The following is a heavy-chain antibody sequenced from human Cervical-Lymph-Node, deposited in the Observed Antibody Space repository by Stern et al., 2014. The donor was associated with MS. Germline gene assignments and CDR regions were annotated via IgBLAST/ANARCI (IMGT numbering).Heavy chain of an antibody. Sequence: QVQLVQSGAEVKKPGASVKVSCKASGYVFSSYGISWVRQAPGKGREWKGWISAHNGDTNYAQKLQGRVTLTTDTSTKTAYMELRSLRSDDTAVYYCARDEGSGYDFPFDYWGQGTLVTVSS. CDR3: ARDEGSGYDFPFDY. D-gene: IGHD5-12*01. V-gene: IGHV1-18*01. CDR1: GYVFSSYG. J-gene: IGHJ4*02. CDR2: ISAHNGDT.